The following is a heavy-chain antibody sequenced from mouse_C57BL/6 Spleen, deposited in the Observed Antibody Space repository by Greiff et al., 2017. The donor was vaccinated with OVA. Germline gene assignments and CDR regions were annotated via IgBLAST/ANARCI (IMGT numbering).Heavy chain of an antibody. Sequence: QVQLHQPGAELVKPGASVKMSCKASGYTFTSYWITWVKQRPGQGLEWIGDIYPGSGSTNYNEKFKSKATLTVDTSSSTAYMQLSSLTSEDSAVYYCTIYYDYEEAMDYWGQGTSVTVSS. D-gene: IGHD2-4*01. CDR3: TIYYDYEEAMDY. V-gene: IGHV1-55*01. CDR1: GYTFTSYW. J-gene: IGHJ4*01. CDR2: IYPGSGST.